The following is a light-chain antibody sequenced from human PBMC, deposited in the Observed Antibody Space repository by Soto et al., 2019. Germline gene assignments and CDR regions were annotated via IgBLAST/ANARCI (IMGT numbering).Light chain of an antibody. J-gene: IGLJ1*01. Sequence: QSALTQPASVSGSPGQSITISCTGTGSDVGGYDYVSWYQHHPGKAPTVMIYEVTNRPSGVSNRFSGSKSGNTASLTISGLLAEDEADYYCSSYTSSSTYVFGTGTKVTVL. CDR2: EVT. CDR3: SSYTSSSTYV. V-gene: IGLV2-14*01. CDR1: GSDVGGYDY.